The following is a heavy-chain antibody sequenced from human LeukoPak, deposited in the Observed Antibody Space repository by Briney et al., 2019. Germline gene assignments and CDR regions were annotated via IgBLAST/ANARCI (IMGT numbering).Heavy chain of an antibody. CDR2: ITASGTAM. CDR1: GFTFTSYA. D-gene: IGHD1-26*01. V-gene: IGHV3-48*02. J-gene: IGHJ4*02. CDR3: ASSGSYRFDY. Sequence: GGPLRLSCAASGFTFTSYAMNWVRQAPGKGLEWVSHITASGTAMFYADSVKGRFTISRDNAKNSLYLQMNSLRDEDTAVYYCASSGSYRFDYWGQGTLVTVSS.